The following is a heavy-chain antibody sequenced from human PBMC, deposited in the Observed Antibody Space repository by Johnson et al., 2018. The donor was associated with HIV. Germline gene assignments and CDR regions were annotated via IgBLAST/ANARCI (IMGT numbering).Heavy chain of an antibody. D-gene: IGHD4-17*01. CDR2: IYAGDST. J-gene: IGHJ3*02. Sequence: EVQLVESGGGVVRPGGSLRLSCAASGFSISSNYMSWIRQAPGKGLECVSVIYAGDSTSYADSVKGRFTISRDNSKNTLYLQMNSLRAEDTAVYFCARGLIDYGDSQAFDIWGQGTMVTVSS. V-gene: IGHV3-66*01. CDR3: ARGLIDYGDSQAFDI. CDR1: GFSISSNY.